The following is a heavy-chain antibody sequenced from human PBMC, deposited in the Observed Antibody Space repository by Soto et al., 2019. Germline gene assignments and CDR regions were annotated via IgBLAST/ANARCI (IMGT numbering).Heavy chain of an antibody. J-gene: IGHJ6*02. CDR1: GYTFTSYY. CDR3: ARDGLSYDIIPKAPMVRETAPQYYYYYGMDV. D-gene: IGHD3-22*01. V-gene: IGHV1-46*01. Sequence: GASVKVSCKASGYTFTSYYMHWVRQAPGQGLEWMGIINPSGGSTSYAQKFKGRVTMTRDTSASTVYMELSSLRSEDTAVYYCARDGLSYDIIPKAPMVRETAPQYYYYYGMDVWGQGTTVTVSS. CDR2: INPSGGST.